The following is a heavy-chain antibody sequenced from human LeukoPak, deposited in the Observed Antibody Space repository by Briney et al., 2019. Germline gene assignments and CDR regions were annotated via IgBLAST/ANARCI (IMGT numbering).Heavy chain of an antibody. CDR3: ARVVVPAAIDYYYYYMDV. V-gene: IGHV1-69*05. J-gene: IGHJ6*03. CDR2: IIPIFGTA. CDR1: GGTFSSYA. D-gene: IGHD2-2*01. Sequence: SVQVSCQASGGTFSSYAISWVRQAPGQGLEWMGGIIPIFGTANYAQKFQGRVTITTDESTSTAYMELSSLRSEDTAVYYCARVVVPAAIDYYYYYMDVWGKGTTVTVSS.